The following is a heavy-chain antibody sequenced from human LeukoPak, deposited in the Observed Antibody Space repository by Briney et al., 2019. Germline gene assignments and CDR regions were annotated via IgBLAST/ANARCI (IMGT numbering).Heavy chain of an antibody. Sequence: GGSLRLSCAVSGFTFSSHWMSWVRQAPGKGLEWVANVKQDGSEKYYVDSVKGRFTISRDNAKKSLFLQMNSLRAEDTAVYYCAKVQSDYYTWDYFDYWGQGTLVTVSS. D-gene: IGHD3-3*01. J-gene: IGHJ4*02. CDR3: AKVQSDYYTWDYFDY. CDR2: VKQDGSEK. V-gene: IGHV3-7*03. CDR1: GFTFSSHW.